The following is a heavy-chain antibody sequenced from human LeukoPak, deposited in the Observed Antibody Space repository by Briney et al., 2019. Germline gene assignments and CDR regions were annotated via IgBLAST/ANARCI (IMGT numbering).Heavy chain of an antibody. Sequence: PGGSLRLSCAASGFTFSNYGMNWVRQAPGKGLEWVAFIRYDGSNKYYTDSVKGRFTISRDNAKNSLYLQMNSLRAEDTAVYYCARAGSGSPPPCYWGQGTLVTVSS. D-gene: IGHD1-26*01. CDR1: GFTFSNYG. CDR2: IRYDGSNK. V-gene: IGHV3-30*02. CDR3: ARAGSGSPPPCY. J-gene: IGHJ4*02.